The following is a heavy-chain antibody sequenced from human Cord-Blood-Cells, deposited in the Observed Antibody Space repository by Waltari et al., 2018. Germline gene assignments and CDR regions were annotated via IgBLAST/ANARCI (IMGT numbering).Heavy chain of an antibody. Sequence: EVKKPGASVKVSCKASGYTFTGYYMHWVRQAPGQGLEWMGWINPNSGGPNYAQKFQGWVTMTRDTSISTAYMELSRLRSDDTAVYYCARSTAKLVPDYWGQGTLVTVSS. V-gene: IGHV1-2*04. CDR2: INPNSGGP. D-gene: IGHD6-13*01. J-gene: IGHJ4*02. CDR1: GYTFTGYY. CDR3: ARSTAKLVPDY.